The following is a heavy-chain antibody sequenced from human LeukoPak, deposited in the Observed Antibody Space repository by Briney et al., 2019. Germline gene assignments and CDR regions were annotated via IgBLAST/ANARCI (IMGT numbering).Heavy chain of an antibody. V-gene: IGHV1-69*13. CDR1: GYTFTNYP. J-gene: IGHJ4*02. CDR2: IIPIFGTA. Sequence: SVKVSCKASGYTFTNYPMNWVRQAPGQGLEWMGGIIPIFGTANYAQKFQGRVTITADESTSTAYMELSSLRSEDTAVYYCARDKTYDSSGYLHNFDYWGQGTLVTVSS. CDR3: ARDKTYDSSGYLHNFDY. D-gene: IGHD3-22*01.